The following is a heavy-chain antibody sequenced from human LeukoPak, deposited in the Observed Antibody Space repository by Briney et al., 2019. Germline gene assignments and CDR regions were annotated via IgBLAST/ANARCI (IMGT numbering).Heavy chain of an antibody. CDR3: ARDRYTGVTRYYYYGMDV. CDR1: GYTFTSYY. Sequence: ASVKVSCKASGYTFTSYYMHWVRQAPGQGLEWMGIINPSGGSTSYAQKFQGRVTMTRDTSTSTAYMELSSLRSEDTAVYYCARDRYTGVTRYYYYGMDVWGQGTTVTVSS. D-gene: IGHD5-18*01. J-gene: IGHJ6*02. CDR2: INPSGGST. V-gene: IGHV1-46*01.